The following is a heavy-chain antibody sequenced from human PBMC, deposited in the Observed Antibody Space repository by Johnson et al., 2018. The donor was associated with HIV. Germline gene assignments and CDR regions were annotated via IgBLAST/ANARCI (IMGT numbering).Heavy chain of an antibody. CDR3: EKEMVPWLGEFPWAFDAFDF. J-gene: IGHJ3*01. CDR1: GFRFDDYA. CDR2: ISWNSGSI. V-gene: IGHV3-9*01. Sequence: VQLLESGGGLVQPGKSLRLSCAASGFRFDDYAMHWVRQVSGKGLEWVSGISWNSGSIGYADSVKGRFTISRDNGKDSLYLQMNSLTNEDTGLYYCEKEMVPWLGEFPWAFDAFDFWGQGTVVTVSS. D-gene: IGHD3-10*01.